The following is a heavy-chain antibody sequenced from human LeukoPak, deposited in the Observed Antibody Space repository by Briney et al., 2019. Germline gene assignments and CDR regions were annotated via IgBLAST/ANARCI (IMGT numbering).Heavy chain of an antibody. CDR3: ATGGRITMVRGVIANWFDP. CDR2: ISSSSSYI. V-gene: IGHV3-21*01. Sequence: GGSLRLSWAASGFTFSSYAMSWVRQAPGKGLEWVSAISSSSSYIYYADSVKGRFTISRDNAKNSLYLQMNSLRAEDTAVYYCATGGRITMVRGVIANWFDPWGQGTLVTVSS. D-gene: IGHD3-10*01. CDR1: GFTFSSYA. J-gene: IGHJ5*02.